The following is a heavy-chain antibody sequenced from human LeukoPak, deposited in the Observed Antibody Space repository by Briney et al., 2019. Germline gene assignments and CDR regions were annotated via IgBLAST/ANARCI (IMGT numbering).Heavy chain of an antibody. CDR1: GYTFTSYA. CDR3: ARGGYNIVVALYYFDY. V-gene: IGHV1-18*01. D-gene: IGHD2-2*01. CDR2: ISAYNGNA. Sequence: ASVKVSCKASGYTFTSYAISWVRQAPGQGLEWMGWISAYNGNANYAQNLQGRVTMTTETSTSTAYMELRSLRSDDTAVYYCARGGYNIVVALYYFDYWGQGTLVTVSS. J-gene: IGHJ4*02.